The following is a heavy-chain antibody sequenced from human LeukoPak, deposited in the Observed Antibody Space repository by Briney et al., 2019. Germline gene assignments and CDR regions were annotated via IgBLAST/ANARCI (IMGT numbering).Heavy chain of an antibody. J-gene: IGHJ6*03. CDR2: ISISSSTI. D-gene: IGHD3-22*01. CDR1: GFTFSSYS. Sequence: GGSLRLSCAASGFTFSSYSMNWVGQAPGKGLEWVSYISISSSTIYYADSVKGRFTISRDNAKNSLYLQMNSLRAEDTAVYYCARDGYYDSSGYYYNYYYYYMDVWGKGTTVTVSS. CDR3: ARDGYYDSSGYYYNYYYYYMDV. V-gene: IGHV3-48*01.